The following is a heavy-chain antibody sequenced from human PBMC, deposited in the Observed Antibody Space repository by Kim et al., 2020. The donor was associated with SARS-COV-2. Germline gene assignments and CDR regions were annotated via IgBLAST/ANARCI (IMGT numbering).Heavy chain of an antibody. CDR3: TTADSSGWYEKKLDY. Sequence: GGSLRLSCAASGFTFSNAWMSWVRQAPGKGLEWVGRIKSKTDGGTTDYAAPVKGRFTISRDDSKNTLYLQMNSLKTEDTAVYYCTTADSSGWYEKKLDYWGQGTLVTVSS. CDR2: IKSKTDGGTT. V-gene: IGHV3-15*01. J-gene: IGHJ4*02. CDR1: GFTFSNAW. D-gene: IGHD6-19*01.